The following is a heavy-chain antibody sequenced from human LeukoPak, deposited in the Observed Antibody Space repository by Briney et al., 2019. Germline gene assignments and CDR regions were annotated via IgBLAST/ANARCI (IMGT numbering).Heavy chain of an antibody. Sequence: SETLSLTCAVYGGSFSGYYWSWIRQPPGKGLEWIGEINHSGSTNYNPSLKSRVTISVDTSKNQFSLRLSSVTAADTAVYYCARAGDYYDSSGYLDYWGQGTLVTVSS. V-gene: IGHV4-34*01. D-gene: IGHD3-22*01. CDR3: ARAGDYYDSSGYLDY. CDR1: GGSFSGYY. CDR2: INHSGST. J-gene: IGHJ4*02.